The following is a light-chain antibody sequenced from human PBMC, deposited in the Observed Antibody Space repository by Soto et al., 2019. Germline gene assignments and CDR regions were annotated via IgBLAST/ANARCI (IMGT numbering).Light chain of an antibody. Sequence: EIVLTQSPGTLSLSPGEEATLSCRASQTVNTNYLAWYQQKAGQAPRLLIYGTSSRATGIPDRFSGSGSGTDFTLTIIRLEPEDFAVYYCQQYVSSPRTFGQGTKVEIK. V-gene: IGKV3-20*01. CDR2: GTS. J-gene: IGKJ1*01. CDR3: QQYVSSPRT. CDR1: QTVNTNY.